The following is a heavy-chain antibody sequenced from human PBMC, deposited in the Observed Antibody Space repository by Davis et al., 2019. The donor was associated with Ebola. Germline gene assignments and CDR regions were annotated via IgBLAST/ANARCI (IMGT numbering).Heavy chain of an antibody. Sequence: GESLKISCAASGFTFSSYWMRWVRQAPGKGLVWVSSINIDGSSTSYADSVKGRFTISRDNAKNTLYLQMNSLRAEDTAVYYCARDLQYDFWSGYTSYNYYYGMDVWGQGATGTAS. J-gene: IGHJ6*02. CDR2: INIDGSST. CDR3: ARDLQYDFWSGYTSYNYYYGMDV. D-gene: IGHD3-3*01. CDR1: GFTFSSYW. V-gene: IGHV3-74*01.